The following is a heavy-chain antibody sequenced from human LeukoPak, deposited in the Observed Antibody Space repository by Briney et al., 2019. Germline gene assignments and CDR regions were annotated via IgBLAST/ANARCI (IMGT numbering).Heavy chain of an antibody. V-gene: IGHV4-30-4*01. CDR3: ARELPPPDSSAFGI. CDR2: IYYSGST. D-gene: IGHD1-14*01. J-gene: IGHJ3*02. Sequence: SETLSLTCTVSGGSISSGDYYWSWIRQPPGKGLEWIGYIYYSGSTYYNPSLKSRVTISVDTSKNQFSLKLSSVTAADTAVYYCARELPPPDSSAFGIWGQGTMVTVSS. CDR1: GGSISSGDYY.